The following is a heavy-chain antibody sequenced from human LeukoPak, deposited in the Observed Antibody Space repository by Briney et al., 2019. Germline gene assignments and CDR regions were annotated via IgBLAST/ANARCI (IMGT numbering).Heavy chain of an antibody. J-gene: IGHJ5*02. D-gene: IGHD5-18*01. CDR2: LYYSGCT. Sequence: NPSETLSLTCTVSGDSIRSYYWSWIRQPPGKGLEWIGFLYYSGCTNYNPSLKGRVTMAVDTSTNQFSLKLSSVTAADTAVYYCARGRESYGFNYWFDPWGQGTLVTVSS. V-gene: IGHV4-59*01. CDR1: GDSIRSYY. CDR3: ARGRESYGFNYWFDP.